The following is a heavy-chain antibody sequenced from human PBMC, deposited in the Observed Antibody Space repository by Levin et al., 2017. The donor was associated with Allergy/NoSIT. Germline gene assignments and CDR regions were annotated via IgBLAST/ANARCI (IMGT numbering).Heavy chain of an antibody. D-gene: IGHD5-18*01. CDR2: IKPDGSEK. CDR3: AGPGCNYDLTPGWYFDL. J-gene: IGHJ2*01. V-gene: IGHV3-7*01. CDR1: GFTISNYW. Sequence: GGSLRLSCAASGFTISNYWMSWVRQAPGKGLEWVANIKPDGSEKYYVDSVKGRFIISRDHAKNSLYLQMSSLRVEDTAVYYCAGPGCNYDLTPGWYFDLWGRGTLVTVSS.